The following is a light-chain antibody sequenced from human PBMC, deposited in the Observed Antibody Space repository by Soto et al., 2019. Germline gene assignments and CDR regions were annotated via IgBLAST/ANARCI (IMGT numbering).Light chain of an antibody. V-gene: IGKV1-5*03. CDR1: QSIGSW. J-gene: IGKJ1*01. CDR2: KAS. Sequence: IQMTQAPSILSASVGDRVTINCRASQSIGSWVAWYQQKPGRAPNLLIHKASHLESGVPSRFSGSGSGTEFTLTISSLQPGDFATYYCQHYNSYPWTFGQGTKVDIK. CDR3: QHYNSYPWT.